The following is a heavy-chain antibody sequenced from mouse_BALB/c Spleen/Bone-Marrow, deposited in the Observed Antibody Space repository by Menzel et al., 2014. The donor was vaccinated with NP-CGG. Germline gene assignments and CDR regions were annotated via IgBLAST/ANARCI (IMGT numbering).Heavy chain of an antibody. J-gene: IGHJ4*01. CDR2: IKNKANGYTT. Sequence: EVNVVESGGGLVQPGGSLRLSCATSGFTFTDYYMSWVRQPPGKALVWLGFIKNKANGYTTEYSASVKGRFTISRDNSQSILYLQMNTLRAEDSATYYCARDDYYAMDYWGQGTSVTVSS. CDR3: ARDDYYAMDY. CDR1: GFTFTDYY. V-gene: IGHV7-3*02.